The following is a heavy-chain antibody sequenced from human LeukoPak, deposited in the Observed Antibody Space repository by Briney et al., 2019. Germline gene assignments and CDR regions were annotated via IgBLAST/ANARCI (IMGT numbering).Heavy chain of an antibody. V-gene: IGHV5-51*01. J-gene: IGHJ4*02. D-gene: IGHD3-3*01. CDR1: GYIFNEYW. Sequence: GESLKISCKGSGYIFNEYWIGWVRQMPGKGLEWMGNIYPGDSDTRYSPSFQGQVTISVDKSISTAYLQWSSLQASDTAMYYCARSPYYDFWSGYYVDYWGQGTLVTVSS. CDR2: IYPGDSDT. CDR3: ARSPYYDFWSGYYVDY.